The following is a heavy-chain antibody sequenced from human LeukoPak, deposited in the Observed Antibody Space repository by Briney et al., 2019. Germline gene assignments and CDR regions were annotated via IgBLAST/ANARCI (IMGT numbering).Heavy chain of an antibody. CDR3: ARDVGGNDAFDI. CDR1: GGSISSYY. J-gene: IGHJ3*02. Sequence: PSETLSLTCTVSGGSISSYYWSWIRQPPGKGLEWIGYIYYSGSTNYNPSLKSRVTISVDTSKNQFSLKLRSVTAADTAVYYCARDVGGNDAFDIWGQGTMVTVSS. V-gene: IGHV4-59*01. D-gene: IGHD4-23*01. CDR2: IYYSGST.